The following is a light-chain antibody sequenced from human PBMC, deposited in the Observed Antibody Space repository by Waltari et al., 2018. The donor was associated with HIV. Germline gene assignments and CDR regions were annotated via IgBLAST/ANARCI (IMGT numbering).Light chain of an antibody. CDR1: QNVGTY. CDR3: QRRTNWPPEIT. Sequence: EIVLTQSPATLSLSPGERATLSCRASQNVGTYLAWYQQKPGQAPRLLIYRASSRASGIPARCSGSGSGTDFTLTISSLEPEDFAIYYCQRRTNWPPEITFGGGSKVEIK. J-gene: IGKJ4*01. CDR2: RAS. V-gene: IGKV3-11*01.